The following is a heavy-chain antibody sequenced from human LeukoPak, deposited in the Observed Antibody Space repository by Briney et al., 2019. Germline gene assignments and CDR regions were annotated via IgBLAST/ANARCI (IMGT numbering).Heavy chain of an antibody. J-gene: IGHJ6*02. CDR2: ISAYNGNT. CDR3: ARDYLSTMVRGVIITYYYYGMDV. D-gene: IGHD3-10*01. CDR1: GYTFTSYG. V-gene: IGHV1-18*01. Sequence: ASVKVSCKASGYTFTSYGISWVRQAPGQGLEWMGWISAYNGNTNYAQKLQGRVTMTTDTSTSTAYMELRSLRSDDTAVYYCARDYLSTMVRGVIITYYYYGMDVWGQGTTVTVSS.